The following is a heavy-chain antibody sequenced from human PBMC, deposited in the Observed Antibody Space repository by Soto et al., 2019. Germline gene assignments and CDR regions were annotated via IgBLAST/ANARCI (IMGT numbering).Heavy chain of an antibody. Sequence: SETLSLTCTDSGGSITSYHWSWIRHFPGQGLEWIGHIQNSGSAKYNPSFKSRVTISVDTSKNQVSLKLSSVTAADTAVYYCARDYYYDSRGFPGAYYYGMDVWGQGTTVTVSS. D-gene: IGHD3-22*01. V-gene: IGHV4-59*01. J-gene: IGHJ6*02. CDR1: GGSITSYH. CDR3: ARDYYYDSRGFPGAYYYGMDV. CDR2: IQNSGSA.